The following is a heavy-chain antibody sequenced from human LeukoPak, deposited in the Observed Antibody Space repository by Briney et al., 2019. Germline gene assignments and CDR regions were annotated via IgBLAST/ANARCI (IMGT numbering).Heavy chain of an antibody. CDR1: GDSVSNNIAT. J-gene: IGHJ5*02. CDR3: ARHDLGYCSSTSCYAADNWFDP. Sequence: SQTLSLTCAISGDSVSNNIATWNWVRQSPSRGLEWLGRTYYRSRWGNDYAISVKGRITINPDTSRNQFSLQLNSVTPEDTAVYYCARHDLGYCSSTSCYAADNWFDPWGQGTLVTVSS. V-gene: IGHV6-1*01. D-gene: IGHD2-2*01. CDR2: TYYRSRWGN.